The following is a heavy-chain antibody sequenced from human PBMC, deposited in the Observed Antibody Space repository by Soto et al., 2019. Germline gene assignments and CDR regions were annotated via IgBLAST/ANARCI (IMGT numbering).Heavy chain of an antibody. J-gene: IGHJ4*02. D-gene: IGHD3-10*01. Sequence: GRSLRLSCAASGFTFSSYAMSWVRQVPGKGLEWVSSISGSGENTHYAETLRGRFTISRDNSKNTLYLQMNSVGIEDTAVYYCAIDVFGGCFGKLLSFDCWGQGTLVTVSS. CDR3: AIDVFGGCFGKLLSFDC. CDR2: ISGSGENT. V-gene: IGHV3-23*01. CDR1: GFTFSSYA.